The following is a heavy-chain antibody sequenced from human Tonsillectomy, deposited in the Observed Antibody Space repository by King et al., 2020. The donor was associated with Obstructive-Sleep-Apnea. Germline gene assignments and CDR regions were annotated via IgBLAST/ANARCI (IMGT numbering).Heavy chain of an antibody. Sequence: QLQLQESGPGLVKPSETLSLTCTVSGGSISSSSYYWGWIRQPPGKGLEWIGSIYYSGSTYYNPSLKSRVTISVDTSKNQFSLKLSSVTAADTAADYCARGVLLWFGESRNWFDPWGQGTLVTVSS. CDR1: GGSISSSSYY. V-gene: IGHV4-39*07. CDR2: IYYSGST. CDR3: ARGVLLWFGESRNWFDP. J-gene: IGHJ5*02. D-gene: IGHD3-10*01.